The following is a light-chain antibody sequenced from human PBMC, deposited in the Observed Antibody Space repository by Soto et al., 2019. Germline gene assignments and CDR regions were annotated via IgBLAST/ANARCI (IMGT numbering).Light chain of an antibody. CDR3: PPKATSRPYV. CDR1: SNDVGGYNY. Sequence: QSALTQPASVSGSPGQSITISCTGTSNDVGGYNYVSWYQQHPGKAPKLVIYEVSHRPSGISDRFSGSKSGNTASLTISGPQVEDGADFYCPPKATSRPYVFGAGTKVTV. CDR2: EVS. V-gene: IGLV2-14*01. J-gene: IGLJ1*01.